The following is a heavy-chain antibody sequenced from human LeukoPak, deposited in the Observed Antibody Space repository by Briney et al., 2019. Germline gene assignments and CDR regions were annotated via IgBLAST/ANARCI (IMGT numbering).Heavy chain of an antibody. CDR3: ARGEDYGTNSFDY. J-gene: IGHJ4*02. CDR2: ITTSGRTI. Sequence: PGGSLRLSCAASGFTFSSYEMNWVRQAPGKGLEWVSYITTSGRTIYYADSVKGRFTISRANAKNSLYLQMNSLRAEDTAVYYCARGEDYGTNSFDYWGQGTLVTVSS. V-gene: IGHV3-48*03. CDR1: GFTFSSYE. D-gene: IGHD4-17*01.